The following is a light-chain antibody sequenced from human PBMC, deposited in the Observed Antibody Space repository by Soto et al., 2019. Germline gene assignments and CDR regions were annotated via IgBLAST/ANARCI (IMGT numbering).Light chain of an antibody. Sequence: QSGLTQPPSVSAAPGQKVIISCSGSRSNIGSNYVSWYQHVPGTAPKLLIYDNDKRPSGIPDRFSGSKSGTSATLGITGLQTADEADYSFITRDSGLTAGVFGGGTKLTVL. V-gene: IGLV1-51*01. CDR3: ITRDSGLTAGV. J-gene: IGLJ3*02. CDR1: RSNIGSNY. CDR2: DND.